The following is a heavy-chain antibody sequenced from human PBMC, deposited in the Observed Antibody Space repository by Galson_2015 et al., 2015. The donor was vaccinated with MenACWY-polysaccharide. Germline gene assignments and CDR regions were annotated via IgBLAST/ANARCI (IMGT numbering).Heavy chain of an antibody. CDR2: ISAYNGNT. CDR3: ARDPRGRQLVRSYYFGY. V-gene: IGHV1-18*01. J-gene: IGHJ4*02. D-gene: IGHD6-6*01. Sequence: QSGAEVKKPGASVTVSCKASGYTFTSYGISWVRQAPGQGLEWMGWISAYNGNTNYAQKLQGRVTMTTDTSTSTAYMELRSLRSDDTAVYYCARDPRGRQLVRSYYFGYWGQGTLVTVSS. CDR1: GYTFTSYG.